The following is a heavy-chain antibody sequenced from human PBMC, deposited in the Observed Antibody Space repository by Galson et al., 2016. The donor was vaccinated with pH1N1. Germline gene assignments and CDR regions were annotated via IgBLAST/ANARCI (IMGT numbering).Heavy chain of an antibody. V-gene: IGHV1-18*01. Sequence: SVKVSCKASVYTFINYGIAWVRQAPGQGPEWMGWISPYDGHTDYAQNFQGRVAITINTSTSTANMELRSLRADDTAVYYCARDPGVFDIWGQGTRVTVSS. CDR2: ISPYDGHT. CDR1: VYTFINYG. CDR3: ARDPGVFDI. J-gene: IGHJ3*02.